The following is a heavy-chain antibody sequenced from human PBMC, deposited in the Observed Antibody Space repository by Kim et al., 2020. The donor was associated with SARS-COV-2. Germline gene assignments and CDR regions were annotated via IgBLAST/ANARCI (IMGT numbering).Heavy chain of an antibody. CDR2: IIPIFGTA. CDR1: GGTFSSYA. D-gene: IGHD3-16*01. V-gene: IGHV1-69*13. Sequence: SVKVSCKASGGTFSSYAISWVRQAPGQGLEWMGGIIPIFGTANYAQKFQGRVTITADESTSTAYMELSSLRSEDTAVYYCARGDGFGRWASFDYWGQGTLVTVSS. J-gene: IGHJ4*02. CDR3: ARGDGFGRWASFDY.